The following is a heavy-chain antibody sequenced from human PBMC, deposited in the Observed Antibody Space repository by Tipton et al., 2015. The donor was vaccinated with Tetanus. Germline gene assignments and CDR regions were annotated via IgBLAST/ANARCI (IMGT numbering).Heavy chain of an antibody. CDR3: ARDQARGARGWNYFDY. D-gene: IGHD1-26*01. V-gene: IGHV4-31*03. J-gene: IGHJ4*02. CDR2: IYNSGST. CDR1: GGSISSGGYY. Sequence: TLSLTCTVSGGSISSGGYYWSWIRQHPGKGLEWIGYIYNSGSTYYNPSLKSRVTILVDTTKNQFSLKLKSVTAADTVVYYCARDQARGARGWNYFDYWGQGSLVTVSS.